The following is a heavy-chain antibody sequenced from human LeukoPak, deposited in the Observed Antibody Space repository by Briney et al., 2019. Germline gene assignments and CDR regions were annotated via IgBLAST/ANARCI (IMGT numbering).Heavy chain of an antibody. CDR2: IYPGDSDT. CDR1: GYRFNTYW. D-gene: IGHD6-6*01. V-gene: IGHV5-51*01. Sequence: GESLKISCKGSGYRFNTYWLGWVRQMPGKGLEGMGIIYPGDSDTRYSPSFQGQVTISADKSISTAYLQWSSLQASDTAMYYCARHIATRGIDYWGQGTLVTVSS. J-gene: IGHJ4*02. CDR3: ARHIATRGIDY.